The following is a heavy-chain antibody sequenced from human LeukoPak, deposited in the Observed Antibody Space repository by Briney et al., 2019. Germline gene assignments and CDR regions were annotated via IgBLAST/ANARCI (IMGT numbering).Heavy chain of an antibody. CDR2: ISGSGGST. Sequence: PGGSLRLSCAAFGFTFSNYAMNWVRQAPGKGLEWVSGISGSGGSTYYADSVKGRFTISRDNSKNTLYLQMNSLRAEDTAVYYCAKVRYSGYYFDYWGQGTLVTVSS. D-gene: IGHD2-21*01. V-gene: IGHV3-23*01. CDR1: GFTFSNYA. CDR3: AKVRYSGYYFDY. J-gene: IGHJ4*02.